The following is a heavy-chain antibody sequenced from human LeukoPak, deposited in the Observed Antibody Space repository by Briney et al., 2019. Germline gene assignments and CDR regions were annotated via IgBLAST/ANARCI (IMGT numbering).Heavy chain of an antibody. D-gene: IGHD5-12*01. Sequence: GGSPRLSCAASGFTFSSYSMNWVRQAPGKGLEWVSSISSSSSYIYYADSVKGRFTISRDNAKNSLFLQMNSLRAEDTAVYYCVRAEGSSGSSEYFQHWGQGTLVTVSS. CDR2: ISSSSSYI. V-gene: IGHV3-21*01. CDR3: VRAEGSSGSSEYFQH. CDR1: GFTFSSYS. J-gene: IGHJ1*01.